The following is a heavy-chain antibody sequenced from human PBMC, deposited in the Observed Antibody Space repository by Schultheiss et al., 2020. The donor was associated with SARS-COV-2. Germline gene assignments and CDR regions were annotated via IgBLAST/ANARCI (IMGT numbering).Heavy chain of an antibody. CDR1: GVSISSYC. CDR2: IHDSGST. Sequence: SQTLSLTCTVSGVSISSYCWNWIRQPPGKGLEWIGFIHDSGSTNYNPSLKSRVTISVDTSKNQFSLKLTSVTAADTAMYYCARGIGEWAAGILIPRYEGNWFDPWGQGTQVTVSS. V-gene: IGHV4-4*08. J-gene: IGHJ5*02. CDR3: ARGIGEWAAGILIPRYEGNWFDP. D-gene: IGHD6-13*01.